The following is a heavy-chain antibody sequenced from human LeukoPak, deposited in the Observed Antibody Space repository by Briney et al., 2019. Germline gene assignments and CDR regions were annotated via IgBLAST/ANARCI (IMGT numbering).Heavy chain of an antibody. Sequence: QPGGSLRLSCAASGFTFSSYGMHWVRQAPGKGLEWVAVISYDGSNKYYADSVKGRFTISRDNSKNTLYLQMNSLRAEDTAVYYCAKDTRGSYFRYFDYWGQGTLVTVSS. J-gene: IGHJ4*02. CDR3: AKDTRGSYFRYFDY. CDR2: ISYDGSNK. CDR1: GFTFSSYG. D-gene: IGHD1-26*01. V-gene: IGHV3-30*18.